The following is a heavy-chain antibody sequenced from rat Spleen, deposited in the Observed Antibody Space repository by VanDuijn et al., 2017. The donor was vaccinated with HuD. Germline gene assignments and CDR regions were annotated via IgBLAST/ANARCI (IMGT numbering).Heavy chain of an antibody. J-gene: IGHJ2*01. V-gene: IGHV5-20*01. D-gene: IGHD4-3*01. Sequence: EVQLVESDGGLVQPGGSLELSCAASGFTFSDYYMAWVRQAPTEGLGWVATISYDGASSFYRDSVKGRFTIFRDNAKRTLYLQMDSLRSEDTATYYCTTYDSGYGHWGQGVMVTVSS. CDR3: TTYDSGYGH. CDR2: ISYDGASS. CDR1: GFTFSDYY.